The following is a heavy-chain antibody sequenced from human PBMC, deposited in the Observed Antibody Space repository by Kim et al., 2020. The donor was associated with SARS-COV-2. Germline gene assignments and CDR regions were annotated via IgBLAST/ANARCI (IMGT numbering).Heavy chain of an antibody. J-gene: IGHJ4*02. CDR3: ERGFTDMVRDFDY. D-gene: IGHD5-18*01. Sequence: NPSRKSRVTISVDTSENQFALKLSSVTDADTAVEYCERGFTDMVRDFDYWGQGTLVTASS. V-gene: IGHV4-34*01.